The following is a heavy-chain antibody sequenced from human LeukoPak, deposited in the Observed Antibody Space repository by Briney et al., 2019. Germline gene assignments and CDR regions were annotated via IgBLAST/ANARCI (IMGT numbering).Heavy chain of an antibody. D-gene: IGHD5-12*01. CDR3: AKVLNSGYGSDY. CDR2: ISYDGSNK. CDR1: GFTFSSYG. J-gene: IGHJ4*02. V-gene: IGHV3-30*18. Sequence: GRSLRLSCAASGFTFSSYGMHWVRQAPGKGLEWVAVISYDGSNKYYADSVKGRFTISRDNSKNTLYLQMNSLRAEDTAVYYCAKVLNSGYGSDYWGQGTLVTVSS.